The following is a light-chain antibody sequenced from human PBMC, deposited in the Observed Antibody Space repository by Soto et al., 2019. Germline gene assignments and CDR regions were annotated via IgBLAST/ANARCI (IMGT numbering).Light chain of an antibody. V-gene: IGLV2-23*01. CDR2: EGS. CDR1: SSDVGSYDL. Sequence: QSALTQTASVSGSPGQSITISCTGTSSDVGSYDLVSWFHQHPGKAPKLMIYEGSKRPSGVSNRFSGFKSDNTASLTISGLQAEDEADYYCCSYAGSFTLVFGGGTQLTVL. CDR3: CSYAGSFTLV. J-gene: IGLJ2*01.